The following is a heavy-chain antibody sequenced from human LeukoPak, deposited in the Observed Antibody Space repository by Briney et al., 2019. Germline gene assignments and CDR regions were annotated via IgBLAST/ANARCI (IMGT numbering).Heavy chain of an antibody. CDR1: GFTFRSYA. CDR3: ARDPYYYDSSGSATPR. V-gene: IGHV4-34*01. J-gene: IGHJ4*02. D-gene: IGHD3-22*01. CDR2: INHSGST. Sequence: PGGSLRLSCAASGFTFRSYAMNWVRQAPGKGLEWIGEINHSGSTNYNPSLKSRVTISVDTSKNQFSLKLSSVTAADTAVYYCARDPYYYDSSGSATPRWGQGTLVTVSS.